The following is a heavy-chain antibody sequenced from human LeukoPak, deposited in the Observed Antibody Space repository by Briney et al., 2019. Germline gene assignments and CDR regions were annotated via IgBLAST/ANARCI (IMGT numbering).Heavy chain of an antibody. Sequence: GGSLRLSCAASGFTFSNYAMSWVRQAPGKGLEWVSVISGGGDSTYYADPVKGRFTISRDNSKNTLYLQMSSLRAEDTAVFYCARGGRGGTYSFDYWGQGTLVTVSS. D-gene: IGHD1-26*01. CDR2: ISGGGDST. V-gene: IGHV3-23*01. CDR3: ARGGRGGTYSFDY. CDR1: GFTFSNYA. J-gene: IGHJ4*02.